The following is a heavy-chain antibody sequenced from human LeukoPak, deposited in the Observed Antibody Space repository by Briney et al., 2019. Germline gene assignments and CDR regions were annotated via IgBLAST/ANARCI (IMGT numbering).Heavy chain of an antibody. CDR1: GYTFTGYY. V-gene: IGHV1-2*02. CDR2: INPNSGGT. CDR3: ARDEAGWDLPFDY. J-gene: IGHJ4*02. D-gene: IGHD6-19*01. Sequence: GASVKVSCKASGYTFTGYYMHWVRQAPGQGLEWMGWINPNSGGTNYAQKFQGRVTMTRDTSISTAYMELSRLRSDDTAVYYCARDEAGWDLPFDYWGQGTLVTVSS.